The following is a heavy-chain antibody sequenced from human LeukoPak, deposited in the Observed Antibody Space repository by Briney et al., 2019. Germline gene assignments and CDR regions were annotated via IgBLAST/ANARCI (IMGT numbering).Heavy chain of an antibody. CDR1: GYTFTSYG. CDR2: ISAYNGNT. V-gene: IGHV1-18*01. D-gene: IGHD3-22*01. Sequence: ASVKVSCKASGYTFTSYGISWVRQAPGQGLEWMGWISAYNGNTNYAQKPQGRVTMTTDTSTSTAYMELRSLRSDDTAVYYCARDGYNYYDSSGYYYYWGQGTLVTVSS. CDR3: ARDGYNYYDSSGYYYY. J-gene: IGHJ4*02.